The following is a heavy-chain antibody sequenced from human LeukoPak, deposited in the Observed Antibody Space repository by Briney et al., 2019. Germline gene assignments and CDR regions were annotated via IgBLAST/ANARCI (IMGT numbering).Heavy chain of an antibody. CDR1: GFTFSGSA. Sequence: GGSLRLSCEASGFTFSGSAIHWVRQASGQGLERVGRIRSKTNSYATAYAASVKGRFTISRDDSQNTAYLQMNSLRTEDTAVYYCTRYRRDGYNEYWGQGTLVTVSS. D-gene: IGHD5-24*01. CDR2: IRSKTNSYAT. CDR3: TRYRRDGYNEY. J-gene: IGHJ4*02. V-gene: IGHV3-73*01.